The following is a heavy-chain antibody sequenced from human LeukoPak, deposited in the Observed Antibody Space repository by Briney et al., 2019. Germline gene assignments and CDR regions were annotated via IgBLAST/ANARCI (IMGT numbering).Heavy chain of an antibody. Sequence: ASVKVSCKVSGYTLTELSMHWVRQAPGKGLEWMGGFDPEDGETIYAQKSLGRVTMTTDTSTSTAYMELRSLRSDDTAVYYCARGRGWTMNDAFDIWGQGTMVTVSS. CDR1: GYTLTELS. D-gene: IGHD6-19*01. CDR3: ARGRGWTMNDAFDI. CDR2: FDPEDGET. J-gene: IGHJ3*02. V-gene: IGHV1-24*01.